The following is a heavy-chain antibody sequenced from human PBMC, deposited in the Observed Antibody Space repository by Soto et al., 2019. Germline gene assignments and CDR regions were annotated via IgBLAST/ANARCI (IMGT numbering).Heavy chain of an antibody. CDR1: GGTFSSYA. J-gene: IGHJ6*02. Sequence: QVQLVQSGAEVKKPGSSVKVSCKASGGTFSSYAISWVRQAPGQGLEWMGGIIPIFDTANYAQNFQGRVTITADEYTSTAYMELRSLRSEDTAVYYCARHDCISSSCYYYYYYGMDVWGQGTTVTVSS. CDR3: ARHDCISSSCYYYYYYGMDV. CDR2: IIPIFDTA. V-gene: IGHV1-69*12. D-gene: IGHD2-2*01.